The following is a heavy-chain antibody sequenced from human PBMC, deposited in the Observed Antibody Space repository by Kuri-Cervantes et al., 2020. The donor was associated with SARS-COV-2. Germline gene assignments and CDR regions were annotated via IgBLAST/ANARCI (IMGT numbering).Heavy chain of an antibody. J-gene: IGHJ4*02. CDR1: EFSVSSNF. CDR2: IYNGGTT. CDR3: ATVDHWNSKGGFEY. Sequence: GEFLKISCAVSEFSVSSNFMNLVRQAPGKRLELVSVIYNGGTTNYANTVRDRFIISRDNSRNMLYLQMNSLRVDDTAIYYCATVDHWNSKGGFEYWGQGALVTVSS. D-gene: IGHD1-7*01. V-gene: IGHV3-66*01.